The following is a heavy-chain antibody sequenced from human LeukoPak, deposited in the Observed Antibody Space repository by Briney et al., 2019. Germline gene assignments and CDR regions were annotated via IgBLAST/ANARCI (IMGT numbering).Heavy chain of an antibody. J-gene: IGHJ3*01. CDR1: GASTSAYY. CDR3: AHSKRGGGYYINSFAV. D-gene: IGHD1-26*01. CDR2: SYSGGNA. Sequence: SETLSLTCTVSGASTSAYYWSWVRQPPGKGLEWIGYSYSGGNANYNPSLKSRVTISIDTSENQFSLRLTSVTAADTAVYFCAHSKRGGGYYINSFAVWGRGALVTISS. V-gene: IGHV4-59*01.